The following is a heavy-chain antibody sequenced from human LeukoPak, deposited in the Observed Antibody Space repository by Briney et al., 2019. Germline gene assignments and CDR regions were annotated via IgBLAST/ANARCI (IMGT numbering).Heavy chain of an antibody. D-gene: IGHD3-3*01. V-gene: IGHV4-34*01. CDR1: GGSLSGSY. CDR3: ARARRDSGFYKVDY. J-gene: IGHJ4*02. Sequence: SETLSLTCAVYGGSLSGSYWSWIRQPPGKGLEWIGEINHSGSANYNPSLKSRVTLSIDKSKDQFSLNLNSVTAADTAVYYCARARRDSGFYKVDYWGQGTLVTVSS. CDR2: INHSGSA.